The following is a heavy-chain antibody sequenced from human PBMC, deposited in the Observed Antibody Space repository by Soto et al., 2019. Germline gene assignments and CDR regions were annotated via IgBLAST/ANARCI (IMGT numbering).Heavy chain of an antibody. CDR3: ASAQYDFWSGYYRPYYDYGMDV. Sequence: QVQLVQSGAEVKKPGSSVKVSCKASGGTFSSYAISWVRQAPGQGLEWMGGIIPIFGTANYAPKFQGRVTITADKSTSTAYMERSSLRAEDTAVYYCASAQYDFWSGYYRPYYDYGMDVWGQGTTVTVSS. J-gene: IGHJ6*02. V-gene: IGHV1-69*06. CDR1: GGTFSSYA. CDR2: IIPIFGTA. D-gene: IGHD3-3*01.